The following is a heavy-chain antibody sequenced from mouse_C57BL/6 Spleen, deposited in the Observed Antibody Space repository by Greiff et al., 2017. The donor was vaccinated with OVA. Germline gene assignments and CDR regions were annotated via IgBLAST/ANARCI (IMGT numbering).Heavy chain of an antibody. J-gene: IGHJ2*01. D-gene: IGHD1-1*01. Sequence: QVQLQQPGAELVKPGASVKLSCKASGYIFTSYWMQWVKQRPGQGLEWIGEIDPSDSYTTYNQKFKGKATLTLDTSSSTAYMQLSSLTSEDSAVYYCARGPYYYGSRGPFDYWGQGTTLTVSS. CDR2: IDPSDSYT. CDR1: GYIFTSYW. V-gene: IGHV1-50*01. CDR3: ARGPYYYGSRGPFDY.